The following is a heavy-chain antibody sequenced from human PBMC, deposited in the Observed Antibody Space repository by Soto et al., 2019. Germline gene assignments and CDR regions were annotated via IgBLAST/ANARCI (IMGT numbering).Heavy chain of an antibody. V-gene: IGHV4-39*01. D-gene: IGHD1-1*01. CDR2: IFYTGST. J-gene: IGHJ5*02. Sequence: PARTLSLTGTVSGGSINISGYYWGWLRQPPGKGLEWIGSIFYTGSTYYNPSVKSRVSMSVDTSKNQFSLKLSSVTAADTAVYYSARRELNDPLVPWGQGTRVTVSS. CDR3: ARRELNDPLVP. CDR1: GGSINISGYY.